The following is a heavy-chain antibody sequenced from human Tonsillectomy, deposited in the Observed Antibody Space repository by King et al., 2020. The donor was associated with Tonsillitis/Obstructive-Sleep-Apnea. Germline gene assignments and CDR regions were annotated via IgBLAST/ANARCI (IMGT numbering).Heavy chain of an antibody. CDR3: AREVTRFRNNDVFDI. J-gene: IGHJ3*02. Sequence: QVQLVESGGGVVQPGRSLRLSCAASGFTFSSYAMHWVRQAPGKGLEWVAVISYDGSNKYYADSVKGRFTISRDNSKNTMYLQMNSMRAEDTAVYYCAREVTRFRNNDVFDIWGQGTMVTVSS. V-gene: IGHV3-30*04. D-gene: IGHD1-14*01. CDR2: ISYDGSNK. CDR1: GFTFSSYA.